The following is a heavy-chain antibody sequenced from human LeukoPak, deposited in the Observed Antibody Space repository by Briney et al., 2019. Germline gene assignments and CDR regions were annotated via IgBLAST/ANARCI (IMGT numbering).Heavy chain of an antibody. D-gene: IGHD6-19*01. CDR3: AREGKLTGYFGGLGFNY. V-gene: IGHV4-59*01. CDR2: VYYSGST. CDR1: GGSMRSYY. J-gene: IGHJ4*02. Sequence: SETLSLACTVSGGSMRSYYWSWIRQPPGKGRDGVGNVYYSGSTIYNPSLKSRVTMSVDTSKNQFSLNLTSVTAADTAVYYCAREGKLTGYFGGLGFNYWGQGTLVTVSS.